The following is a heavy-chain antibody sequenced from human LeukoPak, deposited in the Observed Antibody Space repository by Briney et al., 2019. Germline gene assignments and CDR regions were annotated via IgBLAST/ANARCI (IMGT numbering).Heavy chain of an antibody. Sequence: GASVKVSCKASGYTFTSYAMHWVRQAPGQSLEWMGWINAGNGNTKYSQKFQGRVTITRDTSASTAYMELSSLRSEDTAVYYCARGSSGYYYVGYWGQGTLVTVSS. J-gene: IGHJ4*02. CDR3: ARGSSGYYYVGY. V-gene: IGHV1-3*01. CDR1: GYTFTSYA. CDR2: INAGNGNT. D-gene: IGHD3-22*01.